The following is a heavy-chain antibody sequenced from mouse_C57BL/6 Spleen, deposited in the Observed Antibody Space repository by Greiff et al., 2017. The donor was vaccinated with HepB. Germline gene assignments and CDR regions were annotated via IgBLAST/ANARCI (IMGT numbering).Heavy chain of an antibody. D-gene: IGHD1-1*01. V-gene: IGHV1-78*01. Sequence: VQLQQSDAELVKPGASVKISCKVSGYTFTDHTIHWMKQRPEQGLEWIGYIYPRDGSTKYNEKFKGKATLTADKSSSTAYMQINSLTSEDSAVYFCARLNYYGNPWFAYWGQGTLVTVSA. CDR3: ARLNYYGNPWFAY. CDR2: IYPRDGST. CDR1: GYTFTDHT. J-gene: IGHJ3*01.